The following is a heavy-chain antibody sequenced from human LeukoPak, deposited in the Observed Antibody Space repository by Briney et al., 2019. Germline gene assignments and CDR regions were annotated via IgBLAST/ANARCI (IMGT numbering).Heavy chain of an antibody. CDR3: ARSKDILTGYCFDY. D-gene: IGHD3-9*01. CDR2: IYYSGST. CDR1: GGSISSYY. J-gene: IGHJ4*02. V-gene: IGHV4-59*01. Sequence: SETLSLTCTVSGGSISSYYWSWIRQPPGKGLEWIGYIYYSGSTYYNPSLRSRVTISVDTSKNQFSLKLSSVTAADTAVYYCARSKDILTGYCFDYWGQGTLVTVSS.